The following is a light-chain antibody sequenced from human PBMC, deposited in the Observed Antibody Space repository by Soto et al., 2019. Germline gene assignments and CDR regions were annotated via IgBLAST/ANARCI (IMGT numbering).Light chain of an antibody. CDR2: GAS. V-gene: IGKV3-15*01. J-gene: IGKJ1*01. Sequence: IVRTQSPATLSVSAGERATLSCKASQSVSSNLAWYQQKPGQAPRLRIYGASTRATGIPARLSGSGSGTEFTLTISSMQSEDSAVYYCQQYNNWRTFGQGTKVDIK. CDR3: QQYNNWRT. CDR1: QSVSSN.